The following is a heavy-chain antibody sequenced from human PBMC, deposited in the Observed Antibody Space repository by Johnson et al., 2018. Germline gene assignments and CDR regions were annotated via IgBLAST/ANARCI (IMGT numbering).Heavy chain of an antibody. Sequence: QVQLVESGGGVVQPGMSLRLSCAASGFIFNSYGMHWVRQAPGKGLEWVAVIWFDGSKKYYADSVKGRLAISRDNSKNTLYLQMNSRRADDTAVYYCARDEGDSLDLWGRGTLVTVSS. D-gene: IGHD2-15*01. CDR2: IWFDGSKK. CDR3: ARDEGDSLDL. V-gene: IGHV3-33*01. J-gene: IGHJ2*01. CDR1: GFIFNSYG.